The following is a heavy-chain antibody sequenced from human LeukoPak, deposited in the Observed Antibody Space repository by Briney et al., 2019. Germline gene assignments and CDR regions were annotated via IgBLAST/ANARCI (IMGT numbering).Heavy chain of an antibody. CDR1: GYTFTSYA. Sequence: GASVKVSCKASGYTFTSYAISWVRQAPGQGLEWMGWISAYNGNTKYAQKLQGRVTMTTDTSTSTAYMELRSLRSDDTAVYYCARDVVLFQWEPRYDYWGQGTLVTVSS. D-gene: IGHD1-26*01. CDR2: ISAYNGNT. J-gene: IGHJ4*02. CDR3: ARDVVLFQWEPRYDY. V-gene: IGHV1-18*01.